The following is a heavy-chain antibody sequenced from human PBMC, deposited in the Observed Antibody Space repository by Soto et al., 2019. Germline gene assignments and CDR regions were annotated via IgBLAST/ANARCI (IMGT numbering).Heavy chain of an antibody. J-gene: IGHJ4*02. V-gene: IGHV3-23*01. D-gene: IGHD4-17*01. CDR3: ARRSATVTTTGFSDFDH. CDR2: ISGRGGST. Sequence: EVQLLESGGGLVQPGGSLRLSCAASGFTFITYAMSWVRQAPGKGLEWVSAISGRGGSTYYADSVKGRFTISRDNSKNTLYLQMNSLRAEDTAVYYCARRSATVTTTGFSDFDHWCQGTLFTVSS. CDR1: GFTFITYA.